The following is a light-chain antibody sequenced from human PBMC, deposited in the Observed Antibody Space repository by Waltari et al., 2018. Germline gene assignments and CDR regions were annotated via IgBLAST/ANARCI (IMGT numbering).Light chain of an antibody. CDR1: SSDVGAYNY. V-gene: IGLV2-14*01. CDR3: NSYTSSSTLV. Sequence: QSALTQPASVSGSPGQSITISCTGTSSDVGAYNYVSWYQQHPGRAPKLMIYEVSKRPSGVSNRSSGSKSGNTASLTISGLQAEDEADYYCNSYTSSSTLVFGGGTKLTVL. CDR2: EVS. J-gene: IGLJ2*01.